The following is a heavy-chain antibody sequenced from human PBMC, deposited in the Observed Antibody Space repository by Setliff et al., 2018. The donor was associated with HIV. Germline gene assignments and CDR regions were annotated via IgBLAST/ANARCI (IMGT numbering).Heavy chain of an antibody. CDR3: ARDPGIVGATDDHDAFDV. V-gene: IGHV4-31*02. J-gene: IGHJ3*01. CDR2: IYHSGIT. D-gene: IGHD1-26*01. CDR1: GGPISSGAYY. Sequence: PSETLSLTCTVSGGPISSGAYYWTWIRQQPGKGLEWIGYIYHSGITYYNPSLKSRVTMSVDTSKNQFSLNLTSVTAADTAVYYCARDPGIVGATDDHDAFDVWGQGTMVTVSS.